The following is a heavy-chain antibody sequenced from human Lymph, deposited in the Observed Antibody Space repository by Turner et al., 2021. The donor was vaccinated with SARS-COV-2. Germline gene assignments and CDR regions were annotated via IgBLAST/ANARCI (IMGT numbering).Heavy chain of an antibody. D-gene: IGHD2-21*02. CDR3: ARKTVNNWVDP. V-gene: IGHV4-59*01. Sequence: QVQLPESGPRLATPSETLSLTCTVSGGSMNSNYWSWIRQPPVRRLEWSGYIYYRASTNYSPTIKSRVTISVDTFKIKFSLTLTSVTAADTAIYYCARKTVNNWVDPWGQGILVTVSS. CDR2: IYYRAST. J-gene: IGHJ5*02. CDR1: GGSMNSNY.